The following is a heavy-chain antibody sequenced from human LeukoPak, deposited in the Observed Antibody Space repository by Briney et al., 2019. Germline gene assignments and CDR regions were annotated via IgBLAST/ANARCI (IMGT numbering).Heavy chain of an antibody. CDR3: ARVTEVYCFDL. Sequence: GGSLRLSCAASGFTVSSNYMSWVRQAPGKGLEWVSVIYSGGSTYYADSVKGRFTISRDNSKNTLYLQMNSLRAEDTAVYYCARVTEVYCFDLWGRGTLVTVSS. CDR2: IYSGGST. V-gene: IGHV3-53*01. D-gene: IGHD1-14*01. J-gene: IGHJ2*01. CDR1: GFTVSSNY.